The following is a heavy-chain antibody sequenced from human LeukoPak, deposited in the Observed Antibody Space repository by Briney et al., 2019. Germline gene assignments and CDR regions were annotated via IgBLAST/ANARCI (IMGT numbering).Heavy chain of an antibody. CDR2: ISYDGSNK. J-gene: IGHJ3*02. CDR1: GFTFSSYA. Sequence: GGSLRLSCAASGFTFSSYAMHWVRQAPGKGLEWVAVISYDGSNKYYADSVKGRLTISRDNSKNTLYLQMNSLRAEDTAVYYCARDHQLLGAFDIWGQGTMVTVSS. D-gene: IGHD5-24*01. CDR3: ARDHQLLGAFDI. V-gene: IGHV3-30-3*01.